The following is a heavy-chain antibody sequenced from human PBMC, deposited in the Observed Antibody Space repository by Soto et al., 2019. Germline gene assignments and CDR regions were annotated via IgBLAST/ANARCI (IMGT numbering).Heavy chain of an antibody. D-gene: IGHD4-17*01. J-gene: IGHJ4*02. CDR1: GYTFTGYY. V-gene: IGHV1-2*04. CDR3: ARDRGGDYVYYFDY. CDR2: INPNSGGT. Sequence: QVQLVQSGAEVKKPGASVKVSCKAYGYTFTGYYMHWVRQATGQGLEWMGWINPNSGGTNYAQKFQGWVTMTRDTSISTAYMELSRLRSDDTAVYYCARDRGGDYVYYFDYWGQGTLVTVSS.